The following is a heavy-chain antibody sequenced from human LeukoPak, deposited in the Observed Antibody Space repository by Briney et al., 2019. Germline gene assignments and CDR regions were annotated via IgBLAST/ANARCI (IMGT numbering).Heavy chain of an antibody. J-gene: IGHJ4*02. CDR1: GFTFSSYW. V-gene: IGHV3-7*01. Sequence: PGGSLRLSCAASGFTFSSYWMSWVRQAPGKGLEWVANIKQDGSEKYYVDSVKGRFTISRDNAKNSLYLQMNSLRAEDTAVYYCARLGLDPGTLLWFGELLYPLDPFDYWGQGTLVTVSS. CDR2: IKQDGSEK. CDR3: ARLGLDPGTLLWFGELLYPLDPFDY. D-gene: IGHD3-10*01.